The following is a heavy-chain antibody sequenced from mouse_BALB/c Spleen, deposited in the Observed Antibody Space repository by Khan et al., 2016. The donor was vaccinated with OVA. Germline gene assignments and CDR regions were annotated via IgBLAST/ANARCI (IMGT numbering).Heavy chain of an antibody. CDR1: GYTFTDYA. V-gene: IGHV1S137*01. J-gene: IGHJ4*01. D-gene: IGHD1-2*01. Sequence: VQLQQSGAELVRPGVSVKISCKGSGYTFTDYAMHWVKQSHAKSLEWIGVISTYYGDASYNQKFKGKATMTVDKSSSTAYMELARLTSEDSAIYYCARPSTATAMEYWGQGTSVTVSS. CDR3: ARPSTATAMEY. CDR2: ISTYYGDA.